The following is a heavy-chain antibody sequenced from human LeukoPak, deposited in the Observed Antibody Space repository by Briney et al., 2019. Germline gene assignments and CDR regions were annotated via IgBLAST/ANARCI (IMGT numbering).Heavy chain of an antibody. CDR2: IKSKTDGGTT. Sequence: GGSLRLSCAASGFTFSSYSMNWVRQAPGKGLEWVGRIKSKTDGGTTDYAAPVKGRFTISRDDSKNTLYLQMNSLKTEDTAVYYCSTTYYYDSSEGYWGQGTLVTVSS. D-gene: IGHD3-22*01. CDR3: STTYYYDSSEGY. CDR1: GFTFSSYS. V-gene: IGHV3-15*07. J-gene: IGHJ4*02.